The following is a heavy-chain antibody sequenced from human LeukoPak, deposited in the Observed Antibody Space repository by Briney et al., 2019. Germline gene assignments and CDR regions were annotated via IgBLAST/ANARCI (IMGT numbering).Heavy chain of an antibody. Sequence: ASVKVSCKASGYTFTSYYMHWVRQAPGQGLEWMGIINPSGGSTSYAQKFQGRVTMTRDTSTSTVYMELSSLRSEDTAVYYCARDWAPVAGTFSNWFDPWGQGTLVTVSS. V-gene: IGHV1-46*01. J-gene: IGHJ5*02. CDR3: ARDWAPVAGTFSNWFDP. D-gene: IGHD6-19*01. CDR1: GYTFTSYY. CDR2: INPSGGST.